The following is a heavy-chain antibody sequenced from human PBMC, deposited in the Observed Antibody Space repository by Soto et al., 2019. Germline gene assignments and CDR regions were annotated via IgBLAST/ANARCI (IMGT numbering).Heavy chain of an antibody. D-gene: IGHD3-3*01. CDR1: GFTFGDYA. V-gene: IGHV3-49*03. Sequence: PGGSLRLSCIASGFTFGDYAMSWFRQAPGKGLEWVGFIRSKVYGGTTEYAASVNGRFTISRDDSISIAYLQMNSLKTEDTAVYYCTSTIFGVVIPGGYYYGMDVWGQGTTVTVSS. J-gene: IGHJ6*02. CDR2: IRSKVYGGTT. CDR3: TSTIFGVVIPGGYYYGMDV.